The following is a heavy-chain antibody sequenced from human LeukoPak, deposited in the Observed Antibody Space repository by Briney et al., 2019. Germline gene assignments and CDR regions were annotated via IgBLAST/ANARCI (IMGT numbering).Heavy chain of an antibody. D-gene: IGHD6-13*01. CDR2: IIPILGMA. CDR3: ARTGYSSSWYGDYYFDY. V-gene: IGHV1-69*02. CDR1: GGTFSSYT. Sequence: GASVKVSCKASGGTFSSYTISWVRQAPGQGLEWMGRIIPILGMANYAQKFQGRVTITADESTSTAYMELSSLRSENTAVYYCARTGYSSSWYGDYYFDYWGQGTLVTVSS. J-gene: IGHJ4*02.